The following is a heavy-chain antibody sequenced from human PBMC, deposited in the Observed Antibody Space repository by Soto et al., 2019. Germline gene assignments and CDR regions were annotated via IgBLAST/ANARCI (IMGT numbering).Heavy chain of an antibody. CDR1: GGSISSYY. V-gene: IGHV4-59*01. Sequence: PSETLSLTCTVSGGSISSYYWSWIRQPPGKGLEWIGYIYYSGSTNYNPSLKSRVTISVDTSTNQFSLKLSSVTAADTAVYYCSRGLDFYSNYVGPARYYYYCYGLDVWGQGTTVTVSS. D-gene: IGHD4-4*01. CDR2: IYYSGST. CDR3: SRGLDFYSNYVGPARYYYYCYGLDV. J-gene: IGHJ6*02.